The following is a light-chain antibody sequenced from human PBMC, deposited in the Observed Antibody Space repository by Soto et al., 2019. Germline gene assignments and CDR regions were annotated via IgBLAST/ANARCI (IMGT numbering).Light chain of an antibody. V-gene: IGKV3-15*01. CDR3: QQYNNWPLET. CDR1: QSVSRY. J-gene: IGKJ1*01. Sequence: IVLTQSPATLSVSPGEGATLSCRASQSVSRYLAWYQQKPGQAPRLLIYDASIRATGIPVRFSGSGSGTEFTLTISSLQSEDFAVYYCQQYNNWPLETFCQGTNVDIK. CDR2: DAS.